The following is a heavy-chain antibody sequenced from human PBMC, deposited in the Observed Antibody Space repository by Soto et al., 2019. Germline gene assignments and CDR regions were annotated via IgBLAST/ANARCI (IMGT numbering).Heavy chain of an antibody. D-gene: IGHD2-21*02. V-gene: IGHV2-5*02. CDR2: IYWDDDK. J-gene: IGHJ3*02. CDR1: GFSLSTSGVG. Sequence: QITLKESGPPLVKPTQTLTLTCTFSGFSLSTSGVGVGWIRQPPGKALEWLALIYWDDDKRYSPSLKSRLTITKDTSKNPVVLTMTNMDPVDTATYYCAHRAQGRVVTPPANDAFDIWGQGTMVTVSS. CDR3: AHRAQGRVVTPPANDAFDI.